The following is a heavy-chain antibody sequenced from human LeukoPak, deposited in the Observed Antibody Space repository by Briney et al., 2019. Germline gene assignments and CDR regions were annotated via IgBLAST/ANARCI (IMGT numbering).Heavy chain of an antibody. CDR1: GGSISSYY. V-gene: IGHV4-4*07. CDR3: ARGREVVTADY. CDR2: IYTSGST. D-gene: IGHD2-21*02. Sequence: SETLSLTCTVSGGSISSYYWSWIRQPAGKGLEWIGRIYTSGSTNYNPSLKSRVTISVHTSKNQFSLKLSSVTAADTAVYYCARGREVVTADYWGQGTLVTVSS. J-gene: IGHJ4*02.